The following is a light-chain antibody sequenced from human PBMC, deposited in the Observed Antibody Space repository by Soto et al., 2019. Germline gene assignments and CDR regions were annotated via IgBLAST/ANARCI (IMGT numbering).Light chain of an antibody. V-gene: IGKV3-20*01. Sequence: EIVLTQSPGTLSLSPGERGTLSCRASQNLGTLYLAWFQQKSGQAPRLLIYSASRRATGIPDRFTGSGSGTDFTLTINRVEPEDFAVYFCQQYAGSPRTFGKGTKVEIK. CDR2: SAS. CDR3: QQYAGSPRT. J-gene: IGKJ1*01. CDR1: QNLGTLY.